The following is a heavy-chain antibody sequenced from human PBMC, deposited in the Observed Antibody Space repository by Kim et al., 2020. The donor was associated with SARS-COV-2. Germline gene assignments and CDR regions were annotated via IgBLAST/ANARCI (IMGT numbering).Heavy chain of an antibody. CDR3: ARVYGSGRNWFDP. J-gene: IGHJ5*02. Sequence: SETLSRTCTVSGGSISSGGYYWSWIRQHPGKGLEWIGYIYYSGSTYYNPSLKSRVTISVDTSKNQFSLKLSSVTAADTAVYYCARVYGSGRNWFDPWGQGTLVTVSS. CDR2: IYYSGST. V-gene: IGHV4-31*03. D-gene: IGHD3-10*01. CDR1: GGSISSGGYY.